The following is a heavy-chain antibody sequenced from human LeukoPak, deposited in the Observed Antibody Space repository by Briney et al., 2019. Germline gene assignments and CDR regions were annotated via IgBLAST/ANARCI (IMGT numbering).Heavy chain of an antibody. V-gene: IGHV3-23*01. J-gene: IGHJ4*02. CDR1: GFTFSSYG. CDR2: ISGSGGST. D-gene: IGHD1-26*01. CDR3: ARDKIVGPTRFDY. Sequence: GGSLRLSCAASGFTFSSYGMSWVRQAPGKGLEWVSAISGSGGSTYYADSVKGRFTISRDNARNSLYLQMNSLRAEDTAVYYCARDKIVGPTRFDYWGQGTLVTVSS.